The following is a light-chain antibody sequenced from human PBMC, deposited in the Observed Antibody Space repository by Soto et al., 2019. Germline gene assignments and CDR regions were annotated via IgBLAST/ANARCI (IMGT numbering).Light chain of an antibody. CDR2: GAS. J-gene: IGKJ1*01. Sequence: EIVLTQSPGTLSLPPGERATLSCRASQSVSSSYLAWYQQKRGQAPRLLIYGASTRATGIPDRFSGSGSGTDFTLTISRLEPEDFAVYYCQQYAQSTTFGNGTKVEIK. CDR3: QQYAQSTT. CDR1: QSVSSSY. V-gene: IGKV3-20*01.